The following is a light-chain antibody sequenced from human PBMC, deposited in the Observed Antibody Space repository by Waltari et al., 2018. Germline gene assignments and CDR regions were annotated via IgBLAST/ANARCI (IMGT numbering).Light chain of an antibody. V-gene: IGLV4-69*02. J-gene: IGLJ2*01. CDR1: SRHSPSA. Sequence: LVLTQSPSASASLGASVKLTCTLISRHSPSATASPHQLPEKGPRFLMKLNSDGSHSKGDEIPDRFSGSSSGTERYLTISSLQSDDEADYYCQTWGTDDLVFGGGTKLTVL. CDR3: QTWGTDDLV. CDR2: LNSDGSH.